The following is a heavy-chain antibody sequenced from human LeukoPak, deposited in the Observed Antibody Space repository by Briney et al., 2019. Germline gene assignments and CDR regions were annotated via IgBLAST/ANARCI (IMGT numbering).Heavy chain of an antibody. CDR2: ISRSSSTI. V-gene: IGHV3-48*02. CDR3: ARDRNPYADYSGNDY. D-gene: IGHD4-17*01. J-gene: IGHJ4*02. Sequence: PGGSLRLSCAASGFTFSSHGMNWVRQAPGKGLELLSYISRSSSTIYYADSVKGRFTISRDNAKNSLYLQMNSLRDEDTAVYYCARDRNPYADYSGNDYWGQGTLVTVSS. CDR1: GFTFSSHG.